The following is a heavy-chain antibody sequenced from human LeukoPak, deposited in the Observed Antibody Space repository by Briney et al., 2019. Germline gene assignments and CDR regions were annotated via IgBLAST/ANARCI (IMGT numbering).Heavy chain of an antibody. CDR2: IKQDGSEK. CDR3: ARHLSGVTGYTYGRGIDY. J-gene: IGHJ4*02. D-gene: IGHD5-18*01. Sequence: PGGSLRLSCAASGFTFSSYWMSWVRQAPGKGLEWVANIKQDGSEKYYVDSVKGRFTISRDNAKTSLYLHMNSPRAEDTAVYYCARHLSGVTGYTYGRGIDYWGQGTLVTVSS. V-gene: IGHV3-7*01. CDR1: GFTFSSYW.